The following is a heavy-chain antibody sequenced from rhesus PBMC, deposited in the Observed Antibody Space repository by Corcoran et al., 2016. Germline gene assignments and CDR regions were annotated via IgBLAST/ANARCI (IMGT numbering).Heavy chain of an antibody. CDR3: ARDQRGAPFDY. CDR2: ITYSGST. J-gene: IGHJ4*01. CDR1: GGSISSGYYY. V-gene: IGHV4-122*02. Sequence: QVQLQESGPGLVKPSETLSLTCAISGGSISSGYYYWSWIRHTPGKALEWIGYITYSGSTSYNPSLQSRVTISRDTSKNQFSLKLSSVTAADTAVYYCARDQRGAPFDYWGQGVLVTVSS. D-gene: IGHD3-34*01.